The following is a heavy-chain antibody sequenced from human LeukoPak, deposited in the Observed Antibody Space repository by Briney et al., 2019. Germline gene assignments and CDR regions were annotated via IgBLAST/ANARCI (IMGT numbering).Heavy chain of an antibody. CDR3: ARGYYSPGYFDY. CDR2: ISSSNHAI. V-gene: IGHV3-48*02. CDR1: GFIFSSYS. J-gene: IGHJ4*02. D-gene: IGHD3-22*01. Sequence: PGGSLRLSCAASGFIFSSYSMSWVRQAPGKGLEWLSYISSSNHAIYYADSAKGRFTISRDNAKNSLFLQMNSLRDEDTAVYYCARGYYSPGYFDYWGQGALVTVSS.